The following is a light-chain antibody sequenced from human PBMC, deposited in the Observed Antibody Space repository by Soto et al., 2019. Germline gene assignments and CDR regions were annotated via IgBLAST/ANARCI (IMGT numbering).Light chain of an antibody. J-gene: IGLJ7*01. CDR1: RSNIGSSN. Sequence: QSVLTQPPSASGTPGQRVTISCSGSRSNIGSSNVYLYQQFPGTAPKLLIYKNNQRPSGVPDRFSGSKSGTSASLAISGLRSEDEADYYCAAWDDSLSGAVFGGGTQLTVL. V-gene: IGLV1-47*01. CDR3: AAWDDSLSGAV. CDR2: KNN.